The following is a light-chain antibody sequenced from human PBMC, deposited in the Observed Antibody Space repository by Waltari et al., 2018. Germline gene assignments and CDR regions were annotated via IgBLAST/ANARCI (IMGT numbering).Light chain of an antibody. J-gene: IGKJ4*01. Sequence: EIVLTQSPATLSLSPGARATLSCRASQSVRSYLAWFQQKRGQAPRLLIYDASNRATGIPARFSGSGSGTDFTLTISSLEPEDFAVYYCQQRSNWPLTFCGGTKVEIK. CDR3: QQRSNWPLT. CDR2: DAS. V-gene: IGKV3-11*01. CDR1: QSVRSY.